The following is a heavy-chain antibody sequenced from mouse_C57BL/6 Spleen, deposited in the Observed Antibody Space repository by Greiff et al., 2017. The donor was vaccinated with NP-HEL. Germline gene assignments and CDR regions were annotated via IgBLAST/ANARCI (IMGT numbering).Heavy chain of an antibody. J-gene: IGHJ4*01. V-gene: IGHV1-55*01. D-gene: IGHD2-3*01. CDR1: GYTFTSYW. CDR2: IYPGSGST. Sequence: VQLKQPGAELVKPGASVKMSCKASGYTFTSYWITWVKQRPGQGLEWIGDIYPGSGSTNYNEKFKSKATLTVDTSSSTAYMQLSSLTSEDSAVYYCARAYDHYAMDYWGQGTSVTVSS. CDR3: ARAYDHYAMDY.